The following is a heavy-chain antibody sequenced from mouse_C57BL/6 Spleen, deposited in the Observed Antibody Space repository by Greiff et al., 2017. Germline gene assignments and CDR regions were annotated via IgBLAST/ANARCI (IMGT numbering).Heavy chain of an antibody. D-gene: IGHD3-2*02. J-gene: IGHJ3*01. CDR2: IDPSDSYT. Sequence: QVQLQQPGAELVKPGASVKLSCKASGYTFTSYWMQWVKQRPGQGLEWIGEIDPSDSYTNYNQKFKGKATLTVDTSSSTAYMQLSSLTSEDSAVYYCARWGSAGSAWFAYWGQGTLVTVSA. CDR3: ARWGSAGSAWFAY. CDR1: GYTFTSYW. V-gene: IGHV1-50*01.